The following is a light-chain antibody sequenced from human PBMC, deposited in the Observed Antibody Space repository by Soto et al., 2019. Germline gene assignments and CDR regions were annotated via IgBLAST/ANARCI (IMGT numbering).Light chain of an antibody. CDR2: GAS. Sequence: EIVMTQSPATLSVSPGERATLSCRASQSVSSNLAWYQQKPGQAPRLLIYGASTRATGIPARFSGSWSGTEFTLTISSLQSEDFAVYYCQQYYNWPPWTFGQGTKVEIK. CDR1: QSVSSN. V-gene: IGKV3-15*01. J-gene: IGKJ1*01. CDR3: QQYYNWPPWT.